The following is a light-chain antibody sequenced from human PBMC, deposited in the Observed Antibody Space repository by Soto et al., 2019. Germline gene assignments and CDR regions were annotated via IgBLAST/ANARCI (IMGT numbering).Light chain of an antibody. V-gene: IGKV3-20*01. CDR3: QQYGSSPWT. Sequence: EIELTQTPGTLSLSPGEIGTLCYRASQNLGTLYLAWFQQKSGQAPRIIIYSASRRATGIPDRFTGSGSGTDCTLTISRLEPEDVAVYYCQQYGSSPWTFSQGTKVDIK. CDR1: QNLGTLY. CDR2: SAS. J-gene: IGKJ1*01.